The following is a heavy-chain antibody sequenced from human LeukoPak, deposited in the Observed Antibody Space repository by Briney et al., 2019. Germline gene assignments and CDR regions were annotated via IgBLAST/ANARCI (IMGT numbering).Heavy chain of an antibody. D-gene: IGHD6-19*01. CDR1: GFTFSSYW. CDR3: ARVPSSGWLFDY. V-gene: IGHV3-74*01. Sequence: GGSLRPSCAASGFTFSSYWMHWVRQAPGKGRVWVSRINSDGSSTSYADSVKGRFTISRDNAKNTLYLQMNSLRAEDTAVYYCARVPSSGWLFDYWGQGTLVTVSS. CDR2: INSDGSST. J-gene: IGHJ4*02.